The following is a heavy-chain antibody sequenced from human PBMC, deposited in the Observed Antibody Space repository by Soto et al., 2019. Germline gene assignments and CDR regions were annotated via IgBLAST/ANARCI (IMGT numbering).Heavy chain of an antibody. J-gene: IGHJ4*02. D-gene: IGHD5-12*01. V-gene: IGHV1-69*12. CDR3: ARDERGYSGYGALGYFDY. Sequence: QVQLVQSGAEVKKPGSSVKVSCKASGGTFSSYAISWVRQAPGQGLEWMGGIIPIFGTANYAQKFQGRVTITADESTSTAYMELGSLRSEDTAVYYCARDERGYSGYGALGYFDYWGQGTLVTVSS. CDR1: GGTFSSYA. CDR2: IIPIFGTA.